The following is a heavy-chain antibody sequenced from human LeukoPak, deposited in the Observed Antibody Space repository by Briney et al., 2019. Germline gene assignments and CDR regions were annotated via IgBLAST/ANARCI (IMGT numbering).Heavy chain of an antibody. CDR1: GFTFNDYY. CDR3: ARDMRVWGSYHYTRAFDI. CDR2: MSSSGSTI. D-gene: IGHD3-16*02. J-gene: IGHJ3*02. Sequence: GGSLRLSCAASGFTFNDYYMSWNRQAPGKGLEWVSYMSSSGSTIYYADSVKGRFTISRDNAKNSVYLQMNSLRPEDTAVYYCARDMRVWGSYHYTRAFDIWGQGTLVTVSS. V-gene: IGHV3-11*01.